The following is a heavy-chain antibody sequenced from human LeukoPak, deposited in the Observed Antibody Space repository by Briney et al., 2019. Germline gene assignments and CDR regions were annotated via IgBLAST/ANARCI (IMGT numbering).Heavy chain of an antibody. V-gene: IGHV3-21*01. D-gene: IGHD6-13*01. J-gene: IGHJ6*03. CDR1: GFTFSSYS. CDR3: ARDYSQQLGNYYYYMDI. CDR2: ISSDSNKR. Sequence: GALRLSCTASGFTFSSYSMNWVRQAPGKGLEWVPSISSDSNKRNYAVSLKGRVTISRDNARNSLYLQMNSLRAEDTAVYYCARDYSQQLGNYYYYMDIWGKGTTVTVSS.